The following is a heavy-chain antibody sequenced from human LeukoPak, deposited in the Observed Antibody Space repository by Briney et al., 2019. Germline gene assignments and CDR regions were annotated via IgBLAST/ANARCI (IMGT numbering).Heavy chain of an antibody. J-gene: IGHJ6*02. CDR2: IYYSGST. Sequence: SETLSLTCTVPGGSISSGGYYWSWIRQHPGKGLEWIGYIYYSGSTYYNPSLKSRVTISVDTSKNQFSLKLSSVTAADTAVYYCARDRAVVVVPAVYYYYGMDVWGQGTTVTVSS. CDR1: GGSISSGGYY. V-gene: IGHV4-31*03. CDR3: ARDRAVVVVPAVYYYYGMDV. D-gene: IGHD2-2*01.